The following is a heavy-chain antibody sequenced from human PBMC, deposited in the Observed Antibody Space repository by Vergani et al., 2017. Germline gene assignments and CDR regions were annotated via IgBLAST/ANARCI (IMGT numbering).Heavy chain of an antibody. CDR1: GYTFSTYG. V-gene: IGHV1-18*01. J-gene: IGHJ4*02. CDR3: ARDRGNSGDYNFDY. D-gene: IGHD1-26*01. Sequence: QVQLVQSGAEVKKPGASVKVSCKASGYTFSTYGISWVRQAPGQGLEWMGWISAYNGNTNYPEKFQGRLTMTTDTSTRTAYMELRSLRSDDTAVYYCARDRGNSGDYNFDYWGQGTLVTVSS. CDR2: ISAYNGNT.